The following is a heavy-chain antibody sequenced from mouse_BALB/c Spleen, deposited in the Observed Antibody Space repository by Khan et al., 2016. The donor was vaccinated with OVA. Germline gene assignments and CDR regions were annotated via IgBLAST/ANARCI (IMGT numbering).Heavy chain of an antibody. D-gene: IGHD2-4*01. Sequence: EVKLLESGPGLVKPSQSLSLTCTVTGSSITSEYTWNWIRQFPGNKLEWMGFISYSGNTRYNPSLKSRISITRDTSKNQFFLQLNSVTSEDTATYYCARKDYYDYDPFPYWGQGTLVTVSA. J-gene: IGHJ3*01. CDR2: ISYSGNT. CDR1: GSSITSEYT. CDR3: ARKDYYDYDPFPY. V-gene: IGHV3-2*02.